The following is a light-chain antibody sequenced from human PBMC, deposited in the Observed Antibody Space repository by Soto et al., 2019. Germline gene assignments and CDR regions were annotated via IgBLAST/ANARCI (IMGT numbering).Light chain of an antibody. J-gene: IGLJ3*02. CDR1: SSNIGSNS. CDR3: AAWDDSLSGWV. Sequence: QSALTQPPSASGTPGQRVTISCSGSSSNIGSNSVHWYQQLPGTAPKLLIYSNNQRPSGVPDRFSGSKSGTSAALAISGLRSEDEADYYCAAWDDSLSGWVFGGGTKLTVL. V-gene: IGLV1-47*02. CDR2: SNN.